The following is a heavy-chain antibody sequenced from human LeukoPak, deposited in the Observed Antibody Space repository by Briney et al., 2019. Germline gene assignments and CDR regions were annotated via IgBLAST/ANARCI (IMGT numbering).Heavy chain of an antibody. CDR1: GFTFGDYA. J-gene: IGHJ5*02. V-gene: IGHV3-49*04. CDR2: IRSKAYGGTT. CDR3: TDSIMITFGGDNWFDP. D-gene: IGHD3-16*01. Sequence: PGGSLRLSCTASGFTFGDYAMSWVRQAPGKGLEWVGFIRSKAYGGTTEYAASVKGRFTISRDDSKSIAYLQMNSLKTEDTAVYYCTDSIMITFGGDNWFDPWGQGTLVTVSS.